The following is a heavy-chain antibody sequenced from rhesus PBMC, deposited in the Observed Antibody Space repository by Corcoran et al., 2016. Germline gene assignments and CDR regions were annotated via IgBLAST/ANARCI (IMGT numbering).Heavy chain of an antibody. CDR2: IRNGRGST. J-gene: IGHJ4*01. CDR1: GFTFSYYY. D-gene: IGHD6S26*01. V-gene: IGHV3-178*01. Sequence: EVQLVESGGGLAKPGGSLRLSCAASGFTFSYYYMDWVRQAPGKGREWVYRIRNGRGSTWYADSVECSFTISRETAKNTLYLQMNSLRAEDTAVYYCARDLPYSSGWSLFDYWGQGVLVTVSS. CDR3: ARDLPYSSGWSLFDY.